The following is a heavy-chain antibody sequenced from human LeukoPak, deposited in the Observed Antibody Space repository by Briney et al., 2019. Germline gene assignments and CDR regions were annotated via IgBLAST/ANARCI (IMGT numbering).Heavy chain of an antibody. J-gene: IGHJ6*03. CDR2: ISGSGGST. CDR3: ARGSKGYYYYYYMDV. CDR1: GFTFSSYA. V-gene: IGHV3-23*01. Sequence: GGSLRLSCAASGFTFSSYAMSWVRQAPGKGLEWVSAISGSGGSTYYADSVKGRFTISRDNSKNTLYLQMNSLRAEDTAVYYCARGSKGYYYYYYMDVWGKGTTVTVSS.